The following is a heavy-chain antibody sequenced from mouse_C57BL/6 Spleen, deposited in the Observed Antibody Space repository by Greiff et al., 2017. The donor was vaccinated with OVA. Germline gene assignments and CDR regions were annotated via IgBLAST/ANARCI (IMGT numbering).Heavy chain of an antibody. CDR2: IDPETGGT. CDR3: TRKRGGPMDY. V-gene: IGHV1-15*01. J-gene: IGHJ4*01. CDR1: GYTFTDYE. Sequence: VQLQQSGAELVRPGASVTLSCKASGYTFTDYEMHWVKQTPVHGLEWIGAIDPETGGTAYNQKFKGKAILTADKSSSTAYMELRSLTSEDSAVYYCTRKRGGPMDYWGQGTSVTVSS.